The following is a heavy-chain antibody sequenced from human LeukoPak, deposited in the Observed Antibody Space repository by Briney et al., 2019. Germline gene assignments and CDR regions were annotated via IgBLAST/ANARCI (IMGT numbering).Heavy chain of an antibody. CDR2: ISSGGSTI. J-gene: IGHJ4*02. V-gene: IGHV3-48*03. Sequence: PGGSLRLSCAASGFTFSSYEMNWVRQAPGKGLEWVSYISSGGSTIYYADSVKGRFTISRDNAKNSLYLQMNSLRAEDTAVYYCARAPRTNTNYFPFDYWGQGTLVTVSS. CDR3: ARAPRTNTNYFPFDY. D-gene: IGHD2-8*01. CDR1: GFTFSSYE.